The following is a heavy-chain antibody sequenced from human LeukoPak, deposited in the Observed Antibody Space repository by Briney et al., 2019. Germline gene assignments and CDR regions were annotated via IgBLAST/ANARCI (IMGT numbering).Heavy chain of an antibody. J-gene: IGHJ4*02. CDR3: ARHYDYVWGSYQSL. Sequence: SETLSLTCTVSGGSISSYYWSWIRQPAGKGLEWIGSIYYSGSTYYNPSLKSRVTISVDTSKNQFSLKLSSVTAADTAVYYCARHYDYVWGSYQSLWGQGTLVTVSS. D-gene: IGHD3-16*02. V-gene: IGHV4-59*05. CDR1: GGSISSYY. CDR2: IYYSGST.